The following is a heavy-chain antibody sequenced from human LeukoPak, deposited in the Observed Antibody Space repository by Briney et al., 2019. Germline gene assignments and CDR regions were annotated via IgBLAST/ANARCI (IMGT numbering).Heavy chain of an antibody. Sequence: GGSLRLSCAASGFPFSSSWMSWVRPAPGKGLEWVANIKQDGSEKYYVGSVKGRFTISRDNAKNSLYPQMDSLRAEDTAVYYCARDGPYSTSSTHPPWGQGTLVTVSS. CDR1: GFPFSSSW. CDR2: IKQDGSEK. J-gene: IGHJ5*02. CDR3: ARDGPYSTSSTHPP. V-gene: IGHV3-7*03. D-gene: IGHD6-6*01.